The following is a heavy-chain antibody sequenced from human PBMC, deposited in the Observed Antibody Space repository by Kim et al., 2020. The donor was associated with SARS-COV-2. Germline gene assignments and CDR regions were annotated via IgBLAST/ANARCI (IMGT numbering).Heavy chain of an antibody. D-gene: IGHD6-13*01. CDR2: IKSKTDGGTT. CDR1: GFTFSNAW. V-gene: IGHV3-15*01. Sequence: GGSLRLSCAASGFTFSNAWMSWVRQAPGKGLEWVGRIKSKTDGGTTDYAAPVKGRFTISRDDSKNTLYLQMNSLKTEDTAVYYCTTDRGSSSWYPYYYYYYGMDVWGQGTTVTVSS. J-gene: IGHJ6*02. CDR3: TTDRGSSSWYPYYYYYYGMDV.